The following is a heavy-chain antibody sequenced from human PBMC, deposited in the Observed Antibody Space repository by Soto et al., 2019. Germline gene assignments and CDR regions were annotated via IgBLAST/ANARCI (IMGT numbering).Heavy chain of an antibody. CDR1: GFTVSSNY. CDR2: IYSGGST. Sequence: EVQLVESGGGLIQPGGSLRLSCAASGFTVSSNYMSWVRQAPGKGLEWVSVIYSGGSTYYADSVKGRFTISRDNSKNTLYIQMNSQRLEDTAVYYCARVPTILGVVTTCNGMDVWGQGTTVTVSS. J-gene: IGHJ6*02. D-gene: IGHD3-3*01. CDR3: ARVPTILGVVTTCNGMDV. V-gene: IGHV3-53*01.